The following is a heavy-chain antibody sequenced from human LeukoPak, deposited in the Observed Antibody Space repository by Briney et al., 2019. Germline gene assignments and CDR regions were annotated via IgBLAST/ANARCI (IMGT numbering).Heavy chain of an antibody. CDR3: ARIRATGYCSSTSCYLGGYYYYYMDV. V-gene: IGHV2-70*11. J-gene: IGHJ6*03. D-gene: IGHD2-2*03. Sequence: SGPALVKPTQTLTLTCTFSGFSLSTSGMCVSWIRQPPGKALEWLARIAWGDDKYYSTSMKTRLTISKDNSKNQVVLTMTNMDPVDTATYYCARIRATGYCSSTSCYLGGYYYYYMDVWGKGTTVTVSS. CDR2: IAWGDDK. CDR1: GFSLSTSGMC.